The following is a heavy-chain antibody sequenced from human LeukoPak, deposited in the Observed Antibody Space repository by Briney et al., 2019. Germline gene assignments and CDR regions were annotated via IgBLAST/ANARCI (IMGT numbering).Heavy chain of an antibody. V-gene: IGHV3-30*02. CDR2: IRYDGNSY. CDR3: AKEEVISGNHGVYFDY. CDR1: GFTFRSYG. Sequence: PGGSLRLSCAASGFTFRSYGMHWVRQAPGKGLEWVAFIRYDGNSYYYADSVKGRFTISRDNSRSTLYLQMNSLRAEDTAVYYCAKEEVISGNHGVYFDYWGQGTLVTVSS. D-gene: IGHD3-22*01. J-gene: IGHJ4*02.